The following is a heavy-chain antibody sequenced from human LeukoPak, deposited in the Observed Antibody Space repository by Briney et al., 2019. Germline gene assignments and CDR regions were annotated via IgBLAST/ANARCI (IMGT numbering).Heavy chain of an antibody. D-gene: IGHD6-13*01. CDR1: GGSISSGGYY. J-gene: IGHJ6*02. CDR2: IYYSGST. Sequence: SQTLSLTCTVSGGSISSGGYYWSWIRQHPGKGLEWIGYIYYSGSTYYNPSLKSRVTISVDTSKNQFSLKLSSVTAADTAVYYCVCTAAGHYYYGMDVWGQGTTVTVSS. V-gene: IGHV4-31*03. CDR3: VCTAAGHYYYGMDV.